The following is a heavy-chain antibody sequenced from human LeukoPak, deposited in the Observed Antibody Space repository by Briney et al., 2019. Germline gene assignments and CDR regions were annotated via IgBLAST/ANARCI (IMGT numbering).Heavy chain of an antibody. J-gene: IGHJ4*02. D-gene: IGHD4-11*01. CDR2: RYFSEST. Sequence: MPSETLSLTCTVSGGSISTDGYYWSWIRLPAGKGLEWIGRRYFSESTSYNPSLKSRVTISADTSKNQFSLKLSSVTAADTAVYYCARHSPSYSRIDYWGQGTLVTVSS. V-gene: IGHV4-61*02. CDR3: ARHSPSYSRIDY. CDR1: GGSISTDGYY.